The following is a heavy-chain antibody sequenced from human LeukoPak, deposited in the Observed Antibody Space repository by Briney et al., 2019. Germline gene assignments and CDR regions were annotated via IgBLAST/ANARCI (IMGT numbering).Heavy chain of an antibody. D-gene: IGHD3-22*01. CDR3: ATGLYYDSSGYYDY. CDR1: GYTRTELS. V-gene: IGHV1-24*01. CDR2: FDPEDGET. Sequence: ASVKVSCKVSGYTRTELSMHWVRQAPGKGLEWMGGFDPEDGETIYAQKFQGRVTMTEDTSTDTAYMELSSLRSEDTAVYYCATGLYYDSSGYYDYWGQGTLVTVSS. J-gene: IGHJ4*02.